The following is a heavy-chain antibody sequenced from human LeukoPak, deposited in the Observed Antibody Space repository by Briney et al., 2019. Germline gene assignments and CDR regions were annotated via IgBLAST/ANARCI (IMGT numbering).Heavy chain of an antibody. CDR3: ARFCTAPWGALDAFDI. V-gene: IGHV1-18*01. CDR2: ISAYNGNT. Sequence: ASVKVSCEASGYTFTSYGISWVRQAPGHGLEWMGWISAYNGNTNYAHKLQGRVTMTTDTSTSTAYMELGSLRSDDTAVYYCARFCTAPWGALDAFDIWGQGTMVTVSS. CDR1: GYTFTSYG. D-gene: IGHD3-16*01. J-gene: IGHJ3*02.